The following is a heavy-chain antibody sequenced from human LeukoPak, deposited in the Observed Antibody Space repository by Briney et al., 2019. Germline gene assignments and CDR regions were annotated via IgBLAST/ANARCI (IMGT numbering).Heavy chain of an antibody. CDR3: ARDDLLGGTMVRGVILGLDV. Sequence: ASVKVSCKASGYTFTSYYMHWVRQAPGQGLEWMGIINPSGGSTSYAQKFQGRVTITADESTSTAYMELSSLRSEDTAVYYCARDDLLGGTMVRGVILGLDVWGQGTTVTVSS. CDR1: GYTFTSYY. D-gene: IGHD3-10*01. V-gene: IGHV1-46*01. J-gene: IGHJ6*02. CDR2: INPSGGST.